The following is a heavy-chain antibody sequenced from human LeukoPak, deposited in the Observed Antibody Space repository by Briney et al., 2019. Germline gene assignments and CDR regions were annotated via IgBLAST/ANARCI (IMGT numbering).Heavy chain of an antibody. CDR3: AKDLAGNTWYSPHFDY. Sequence: RSGGSLRLSCAASGFTFSSYGMHWVRQAPGKGLEWVAVISYDGSSKYYADSVKGRFTISRDNSKNTLYLQMNSLRPEDTAVYFCAKDLAGNTWYSPHFDYWGHGTLVTVSS. CDR2: ISYDGSSK. J-gene: IGHJ4*01. V-gene: IGHV3-30*18. CDR1: GFTFSSYG. D-gene: IGHD6-13*01.